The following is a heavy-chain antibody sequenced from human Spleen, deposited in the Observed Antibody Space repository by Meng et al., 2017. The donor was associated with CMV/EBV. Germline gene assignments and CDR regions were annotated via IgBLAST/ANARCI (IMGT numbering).Heavy chain of an antibody. CDR2: INGRGNYR. CDR1: GFTFSTYT. CDR3: TRPNEWELGEGAFDI. D-gene: IGHD1-26*01. J-gene: IGHJ3*02. V-gene: IGHV3-21*06. Sequence: GGSLRLSCAASGFTFSTYTMNWVRQAPGKGLEWVSSINGRGNYRYYADSVKGRFTISRANAKNSLDLQMDSLRAEDTAVYYCTRPNEWELGEGAFDIWGQGTMVTVSS.